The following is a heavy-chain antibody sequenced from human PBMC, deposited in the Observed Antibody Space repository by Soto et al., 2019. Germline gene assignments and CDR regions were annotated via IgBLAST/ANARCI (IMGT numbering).Heavy chain of an antibody. CDR2: IYHSGST. Sequence: SETLSLTCAISCGSISSSNWWSWVLQPPVKGLEWIGEIYHSGSTNYNPSLKSRVTISVDKSKNQFSLKLSSVTAADTAVYYCATETTPEGYYYYGMDVWGQGTTVTVSS. D-gene: IGHD4-17*01. CDR1: CGSISSSNW. CDR3: ATETTPEGYYYYGMDV. J-gene: IGHJ6*02. V-gene: IGHV4-4*02.